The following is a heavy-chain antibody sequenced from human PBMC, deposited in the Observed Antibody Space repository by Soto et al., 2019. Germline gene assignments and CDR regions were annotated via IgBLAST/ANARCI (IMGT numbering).Heavy chain of an antibody. D-gene: IGHD2-2*01. J-gene: IGHJ6*03. CDR2: INPSGGST. V-gene: IGHV1-46*03. Sequence: ASVKVSCKASGYTFTSYYMHWVRQAPGQGLEWMGIINPSGGSTSDAQKFQGRVTMTRETSTGTVYMELSSLRSEDTAVYYCARDRPGYCSSTSCYGGHYYYYMDVWGKGTTVTVSS. CDR3: ARDRPGYCSSTSCYGGHYYYYMDV. CDR1: GYTFTSYY.